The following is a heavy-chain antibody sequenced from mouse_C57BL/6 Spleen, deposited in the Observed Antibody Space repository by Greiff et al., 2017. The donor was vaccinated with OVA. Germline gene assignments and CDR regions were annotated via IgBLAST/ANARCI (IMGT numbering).Heavy chain of an antibody. D-gene: IGHD2-1*01. CDR3: ARGYYGNYWYFDV. CDR1: GYSITSGYD. V-gene: IGHV3-1*01. J-gene: IGHJ1*03. Sequence: EVMLVESGPGMVKPSQSLSLTCTVTGYSITSGYDWHWIRHFPGNKLEWMGYISYSGSTNYNPSLKSRISITHDTSKNHFFLKLNSVTTEDTATYYCARGYYGNYWYFDVWGTGTTVTVSS. CDR2: ISYSGST.